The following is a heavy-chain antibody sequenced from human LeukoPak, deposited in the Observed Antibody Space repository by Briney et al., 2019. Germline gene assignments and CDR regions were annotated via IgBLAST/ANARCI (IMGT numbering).Heavy chain of an antibody. Sequence: SETLSLTCAVSGGSVSSGSYYWSWIRQPAGKGLEWIGRIYTSGSTNYNPSLKSRVTISVDTSKNQSSLKLSSVTGAVTAVYYCARYTLDSWYSSSWRDKRGSFDPWGQGTLVTVSS. D-gene: IGHD6-13*01. CDR1: GGSVSSGSYY. CDR3: ARYTLDSWYSSSWRDKRGSFDP. V-gene: IGHV4-61*02. J-gene: IGHJ5*02. CDR2: IYTSGST.